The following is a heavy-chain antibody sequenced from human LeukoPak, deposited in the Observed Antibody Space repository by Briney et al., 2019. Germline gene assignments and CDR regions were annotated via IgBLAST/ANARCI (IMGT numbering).Heavy chain of an antibody. CDR1: GDSVSSNIAA. CDR3: ARDTDAGADF. V-gene: IGHV6-1*01. Sequence: SQTLSLTCGISGDSVSSNIAAWNWIRQSPSRGLEWLGRTYYRSKWVTEYAVSVKSRVTINADTSNNQFSLHLSSVTPEDTAVYYCARDTDAGADFWGQGTLVTVSS. D-gene: IGHD2-8*02. CDR2: TYYRSKWVT. J-gene: IGHJ4*02.